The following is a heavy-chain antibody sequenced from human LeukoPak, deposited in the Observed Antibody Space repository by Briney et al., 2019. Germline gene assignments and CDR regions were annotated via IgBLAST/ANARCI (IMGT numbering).Heavy chain of an antibody. V-gene: IGHV4-59*08. Sequence: SETLSLTCTVSGGSISSYYWSWIRQPPGKGLEWIGYIYYSGSTNCNPSLKSRVTISVDTSKNQFSLKLSSVTAADTAVYYCARQQGGTYPFDYWGQGTLVTVSS. D-gene: IGHD1-26*01. CDR1: GGSISSYY. J-gene: IGHJ4*02. CDR3: ARQQGGTYPFDY. CDR2: IYYSGST.